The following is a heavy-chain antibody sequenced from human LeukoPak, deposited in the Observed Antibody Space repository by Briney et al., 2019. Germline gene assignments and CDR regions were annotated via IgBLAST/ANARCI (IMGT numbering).Heavy chain of an antibody. Sequence: SETLSLTCTVSGGSMSNYYWSWIRQPPGKGLEWIGYFDDSGSANYNPSLKSRVTISVDTSKNQSSLKLNSATAADTAVYYCTRHSRDSGGAFQYWGQGTPVTVSS. CDR3: TRHSRDSGGAFQY. CDR2: FDDSGSA. D-gene: IGHD4-23*01. J-gene: IGHJ4*01. CDR1: GGSMSNYY. V-gene: IGHV4-59*08.